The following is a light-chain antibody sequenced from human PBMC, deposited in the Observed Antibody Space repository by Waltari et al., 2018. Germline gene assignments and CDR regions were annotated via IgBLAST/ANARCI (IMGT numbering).Light chain of an antibody. J-gene: IGKJ5*01. Sequence: DIVLTQSPDLQFLTQKEKATITFMASQTIGRSLHWYQRKPAQSPNLLITDPSQSISGVPSRFSGSGSGTDLTLTITSLEAEDAATYFCHQSSKLPITFGQGTRLEI. V-gene: IGKV6-21*02. CDR2: DPS. CDR1: QTIGRS. CDR3: HQSSKLPIT.